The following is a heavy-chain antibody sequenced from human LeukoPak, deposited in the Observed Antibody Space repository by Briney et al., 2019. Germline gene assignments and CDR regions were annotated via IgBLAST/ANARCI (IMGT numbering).Heavy chain of an antibody. CDR2: IYPGDSDT. J-gene: IGHJ4*02. V-gene: IGHV5-51*01. CDR1: GYKFASYW. D-gene: IGHD3-9*01. Sequence: GESLKISCKGSGYKFASYWIGWVRQMPGKGLDWMGIIYPGDSDTRYSPSFQGQVTISADKSISTAYLQWSSLKASDIAMYYCARALRYFDWLEDWGQGTLVTVSS. CDR3: ARALRYFDWLED.